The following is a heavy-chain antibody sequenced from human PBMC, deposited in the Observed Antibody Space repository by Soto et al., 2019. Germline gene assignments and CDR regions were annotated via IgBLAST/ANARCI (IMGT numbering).Heavy chain of an antibody. V-gene: IGHV3-23*01. CDR1: GFTFSSYA. CDR3: AKDATISSSSFSQPPHYYYYYGMDV. CDR2: ISGSGGST. Sequence: EVQLLESGGGLVQPGGSLRLSCAASGFTFSSYAMSWVRQAPGKGLEWVSAISGSGGSTYYADSVKGRFTISRDNSKNTLYLQMNSLRAEDTAVYYCAKDATISSSSFSQPPHYYYYYGMDVWGQGTTVTVSS. D-gene: IGHD6-6*01. J-gene: IGHJ6*02.